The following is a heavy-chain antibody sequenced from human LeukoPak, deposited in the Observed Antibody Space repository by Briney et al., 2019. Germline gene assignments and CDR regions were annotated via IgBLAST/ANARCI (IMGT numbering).Heavy chain of an antibody. J-gene: IGHJ4*02. V-gene: IGHV3-30*02. D-gene: IGHD4/OR15-4a*01. Sequence: GGSLRLSCAASGFTFSSYGMHWVRQAPGKGLEWVAFIRYNGSNKYYADSVKGGSTISRDNSKTALYRQMNGLRAEETSVYDCVNELGDWGQGTLVTVSS. CDR2: IRYNGSNK. CDR1: GFTFSSYG. CDR3: VNELGD.